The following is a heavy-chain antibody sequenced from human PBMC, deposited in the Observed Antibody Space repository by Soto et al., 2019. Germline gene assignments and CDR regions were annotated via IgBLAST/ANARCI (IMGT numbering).Heavy chain of an antibody. CDR1: GGSISSGGYY. J-gene: IGHJ4*02. V-gene: IGHV4-31*03. D-gene: IGHD3-22*01. CDR3: ARSNYYDSSGYYSDFDY. CDR2: IYYSGST. Sequence: PSETLSLTCTVSGGSISSGGYYWSWIRQHPGKGLEWIGYIYYSGSTYYNPSLKSRVTISVDTSKNQFSLKLSSVTAADTAVYYCARSNYYDSSGYYSDFDYWGQGTLVTVSS.